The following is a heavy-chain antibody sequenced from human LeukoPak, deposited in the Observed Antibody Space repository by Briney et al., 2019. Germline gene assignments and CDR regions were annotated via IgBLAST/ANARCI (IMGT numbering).Heavy chain of an antibody. CDR2: IYSGGST. J-gene: IGHJ3*02. Sequence: GGSRRLSCAASGYTVSSNYMSWVRQAPGKGLEWVSVIYSGGSTYYADSVKGRFTISRDNSKNTLYLQMNSLRAKDTAVYYCARVYGSGSYLVAFDIWGQGTMVTVSS. CDR1: GYTVSSNY. D-gene: IGHD3-10*01. V-gene: IGHV3-66*01. CDR3: ARVYGSGSYLVAFDI.